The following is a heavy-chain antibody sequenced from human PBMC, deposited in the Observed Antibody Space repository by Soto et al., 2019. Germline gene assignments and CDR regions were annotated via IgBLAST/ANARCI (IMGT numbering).Heavy chain of an antibody. CDR3: AKGAEMPTIPFDY. D-gene: IGHD1-1*01. CDR2: INKSGGSR. CDR1: GFTFNTFA. Sequence: GGSLRLSCEASGFTFNTFAMSWVRQAPGRGLEWVSRINKSGGSRYYSDSVRGRFTVSRDNSKNTLFLQINSLRDEDTAIYYCAKGAEMPTIPFDYWGQGAQVTVSS. V-gene: IGHV3-23*01. J-gene: IGHJ4*02.